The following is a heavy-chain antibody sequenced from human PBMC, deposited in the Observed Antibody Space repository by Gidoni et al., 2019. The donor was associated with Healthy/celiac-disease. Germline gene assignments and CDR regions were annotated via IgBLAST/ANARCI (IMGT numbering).Heavy chain of an antibody. CDR1: GFTFSSYS. CDR2: ISSSSSYI. Sequence: EVQLVESGGGLVKPGGSLRLHCAASGFTFSSYSMNWVRQAQGKGLEWVSSISSSSSYIYYADSVKGRFTISRDNAKNSLYLQMNSLRAEDTAVYYCARDPGCSGGSCYYYYMDVWGKGTTVTVSS. J-gene: IGHJ6*03. V-gene: IGHV3-21*01. D-gene: IGHD2-15*01. CDR3: ARDPGCSGGSCYYYYMDV.